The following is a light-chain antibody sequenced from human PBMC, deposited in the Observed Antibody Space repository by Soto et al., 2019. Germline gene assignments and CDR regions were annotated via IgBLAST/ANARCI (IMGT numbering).Light chain of an antibody. CDR1: QSISSW. CDR3: QQYNSYSPWT. J-gene: IGKJ1*01. V-gene: IGKV1-5*03. Sequence: DIQMTQSPSTLSASVGDRVTITCRASQSISSWLAWYQQKPGKAPKLLIYKASSLESVVPSRFSGSGSGTEFTLTISSLQPDDFATYYCQQYNSYSPWTFGQGTKVEIK. CDR2: KAS.